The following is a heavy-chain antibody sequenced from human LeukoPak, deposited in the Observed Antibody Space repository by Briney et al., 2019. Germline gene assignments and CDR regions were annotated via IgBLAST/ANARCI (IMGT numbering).Heavy chain of an antibody. V-gene: IGHV1-69*13. CDR1: GGTFSSYA. D-gene: IGHD1-26*01. J-gene: IGHJ4*02. CDR2: IIPIFGTA. Sequence: SVKVSCKASGGTFSSYAINWVRQAPGRGLEWMGGIIPIFGTANYAQKFQGRVTITADESTSTAYMELSSLRSEDTAVYYCARENSGSYRSTFDYWGQGTLVTVSS. CDR3: ARENSGSYRSTFDY.